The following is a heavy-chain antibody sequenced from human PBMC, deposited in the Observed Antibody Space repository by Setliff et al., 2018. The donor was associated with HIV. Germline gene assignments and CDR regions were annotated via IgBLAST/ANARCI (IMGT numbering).Heavy chain of an antibody. D-gene: IGHD4-17*01. CDR3: AKDNYGDQFIDH. V-gene: IGHV3-43*01. Sequence: RLSCAASGFTFDDYTMHWVRQAPGKGLEWVSLISWDAGSTYYADSVKGRFTTFRDNSKNSLYLQMNSLRTEDTALYYCAKDNYGDQFIDHWGQGTLVTVSS. CDR2: ISWDAGST. J-gene: IGHJ4*02. CDR1: GFTFDDYT.